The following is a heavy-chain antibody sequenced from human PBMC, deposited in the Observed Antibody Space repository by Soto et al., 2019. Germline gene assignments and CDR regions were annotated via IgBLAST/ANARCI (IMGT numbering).Heavy chain of an antibody. J-gene: IGHJ6*02. Sequence: EVQLVESGGGLVQPGGSLRLSCAASGFTVSSNYMSWVRQAPGKGLEWVSVIYSGGSTYYADSVKGRFTSSRDNSKNTLYLQMYSLYAEDTAVYYCGRDFVVAAARALDRYYYYGMDVWGQGATVTVSS. D-gene: IGHD2-2*01. CDR2: IYSGGST. CDR3: GRDFVVAAARALDRYYYYGMDV. CDR1: GFTVSSNY. V-gene: IGHV3-66*01.